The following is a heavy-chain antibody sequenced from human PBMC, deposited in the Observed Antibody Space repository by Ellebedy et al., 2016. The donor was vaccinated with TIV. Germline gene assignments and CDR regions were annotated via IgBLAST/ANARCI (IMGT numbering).Heavy chain of an antibody. CDR2: IYYSGST. CDR1: GGSISSSSYY. D-gene: IGHD3-10*01. CDR3: ARGQITMVRGVIIPFDY. Sequence: SETLSLTXTVSGGSISSSSYYWGWIRQPPGKGLEWIGSIYYSGSTYYNPSLKSRVTISVDTSKNQFSLKLSSVTAADTAVYYCARGQITMVRGVIIPFDYWGQGTLVTVSS. V-gene: IGHV4-39*01. J-gene: IGHJ4*02.